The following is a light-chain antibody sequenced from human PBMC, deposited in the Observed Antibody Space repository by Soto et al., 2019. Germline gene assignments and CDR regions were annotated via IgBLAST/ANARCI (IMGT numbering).Light chain of an antibody. CDR3: QQRSNWPLT. V-gene: IGKV3-11*01. Sequence: EIVLTQSPATLSVSPGERATLSCRASPSASRYLAWYQQKPGQPPRLLIYDTSIRATGIPARFSGSGSGTDYTLTISSLESEDFGVYYCQQRSNWPLTFGPGTKVDIK. CDR2: DTS. CDR1: PSASRY. J-gene: IGKJ3*01.